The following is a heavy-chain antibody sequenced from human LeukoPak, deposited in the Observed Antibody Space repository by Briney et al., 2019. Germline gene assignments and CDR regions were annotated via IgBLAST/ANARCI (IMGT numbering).Heavy chain of an antibody. Sequence: PGGSLRLSCAASGFTFSSYWMSWVRQAPGKGLEWVANIKQDGSEKYYVDSVKGRFTISRGNAKNSLYLQMNSLRAEDTAVYYCARDLFSPTWLGRGYWGQGTLVTVSS. CDR1: GFTFSSYW. V-gene: IGHV3-7*01. J-gene: IGHJ4*02. D-gene: IGHD6-19*01. CDR2: IKQDGSEK. CDR3: ARDLFSPTWLGRGY.